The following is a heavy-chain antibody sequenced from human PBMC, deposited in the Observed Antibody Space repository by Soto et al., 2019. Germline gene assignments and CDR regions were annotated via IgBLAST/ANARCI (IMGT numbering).Heavy chain of an antibody. Sequence: EVQLLESGGDVVHPGGSLRLSCTASGFSFSSYALNWVRQAPGKGLEWISGISGSGDDSYYAGSVKGRSTISGDNSKNTLYLQINSLSPDDAAVYYCARGGIPASGTVWNWFVLWGQGTVVTVSS. D-gene: IGHD6-13*01. V-gene: IGHV3-23*01. CDR3: ARGGIPASGTVWNWFVL. CDR1: GFSFSSYA. CDR2: ISGSGDDS. J-gene: IGHJ5*01.